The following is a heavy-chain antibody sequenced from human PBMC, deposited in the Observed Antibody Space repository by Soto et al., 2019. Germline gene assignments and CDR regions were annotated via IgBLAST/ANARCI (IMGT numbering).Heavy chain of an antibody. V-gene: IGHV3-30*18. D-gene: IGHD3-3*01. J-gene: IGHJ5*02. CDR2: ISHDGSEK. CDR1: GFMFSGYG. Sequence: QVQLVESGGGVVQPGDSLRLSCAASGFMFSGYGMHWIRQAPGKWLEWVAVISHDGSEKYYGDSVKGRCTVSRDNSNNTLFLQIDSLRADDTAVYYCAKLVGGVKAIGAPGDWLDTWGQGTLVTVSS. CDR3: AKLVGGVKAIGAPGDWLDT.